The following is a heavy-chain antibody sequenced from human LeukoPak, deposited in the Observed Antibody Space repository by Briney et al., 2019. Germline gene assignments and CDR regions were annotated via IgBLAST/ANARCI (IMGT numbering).Heavy chain of an antibody. V-gene: IGHV3-9*01. CDR1: GFTFDDYA. Sequence: GGSLRLSCAASGFTFDDYAMHWVRQAPGKGLEWVSGISWNSGSIGYADSVKGRFTISRDNAKNSLYLQINSLRAEDTALYYCAKDPEIGSSGSYYFDYWGQGTLVTVSS. CDR2: ISWNSGSI. D-gene: IGHD1-26*01. J-gene: IGHJ4*02. CDR3: AKDPEIGSSGSYYFDY.